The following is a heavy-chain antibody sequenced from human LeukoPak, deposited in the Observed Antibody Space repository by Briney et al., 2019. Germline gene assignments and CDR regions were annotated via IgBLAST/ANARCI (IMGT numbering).Heavy chain of an antibody. CDR1: GGSFSGYY. CDR2: INHSGST. J-gene: IGHJ4*02. Sequence: SETLSLTCAVYGGSFSGYYWSWIRQPPGKGLEWIGEINHSGSTNYNPSLNSRVTISVDTSKNQLSLKLSSVTAADTAVYYCARGRRGGSRFFDYWGQGTLVTVSS. V-gene: IGHV4-34*01. CDR3: ARGRRGGSRFFDY. D-gene: IGHD2-15*01.